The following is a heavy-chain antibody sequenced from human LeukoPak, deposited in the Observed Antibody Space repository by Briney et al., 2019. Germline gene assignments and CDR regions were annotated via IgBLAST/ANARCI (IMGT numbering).Heavy chain of an antibody. D-gene: IGHD6-6*01. CDR1: GGSISSYY. CDR2: IYYSGST. CDR3: ASGLVGSSGASIAARPDYYYYYMDV. Sequence: SETLSLTCTVSGGSISSYYWNWIRQPPGKGLEWIGYIYYSGSTNYNPSLKSRVTISVDTSKNQFSLKLSSVTAADTAVCYCASGLVGSSGASIAARPDYYYYYMDVWGKGTTVTVSS. V-gene: IGHV4-59*12. J-gene: IGHJ6*03.